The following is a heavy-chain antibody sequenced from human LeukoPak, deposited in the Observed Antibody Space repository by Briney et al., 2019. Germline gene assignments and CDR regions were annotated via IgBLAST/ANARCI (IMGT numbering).Heavy chain of an antibody. Sequence: SETLSLTCAVYGGSFSGYYWSWIRQPPGKGLEWIGEINHNGSTNYNPSLKSRVTISVDMPNNQFSLKMSSVTAADTAVYYCARTGDGYNYYNYYYMDVWGKGTTVTVTS. J-gene: IGHJ6*03. D-gene: IGHD5-24*01. CDR2: INHNGST. CDR1: GGSFSGYY. V-gene: IGHV4-34*01. CDR3: ARTGDGYNYYNYYYMDV.